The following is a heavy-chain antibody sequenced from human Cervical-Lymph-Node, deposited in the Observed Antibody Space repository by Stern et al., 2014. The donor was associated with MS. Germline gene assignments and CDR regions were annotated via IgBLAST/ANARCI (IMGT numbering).Heavy chain of an antibody. V-gene: IGHV5-51*01. CDR3: ARHLKHFDF. CDR1: GYTFNDYW. Sequence: QLVESGAEVKKPGESLKISCKASGYTFNDYWIAWVRQMPGKGLEWMAIIYPADSDTKYSPSFQGQVTMSVDKSISTAYLQWSSLKASDTAVYFCARHLKHFDFWGQGTLVTVSS. CDR2: IYPADSDT. J-gene: IGHJ4*02.